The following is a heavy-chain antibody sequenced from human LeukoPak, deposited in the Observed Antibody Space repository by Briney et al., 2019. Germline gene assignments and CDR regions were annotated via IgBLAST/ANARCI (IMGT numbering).Heavy chain of an antibody. CDR3: ARDGSTWIQLWLYYYGMDV. J-gene: IGHJ6*02. CDR1: GFTFSSYW. D-gene: IGHD5-18*01. CDR2: IKQDGSEK. V-gene: IGHV3-7*01. Sequence: GGSLRLSCVGSGFTFSSYWMSWVRQAPGKGLEWVANIKQDGSEKYYVDSVKGRFTISRDNAKNSLYLQMNSLRAEDTAVYYCARDGSTWIQLWLYYYGMDVWGQGTTVTVSS.